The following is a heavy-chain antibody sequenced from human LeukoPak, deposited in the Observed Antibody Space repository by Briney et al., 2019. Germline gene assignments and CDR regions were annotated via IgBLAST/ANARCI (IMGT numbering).Heavy chain of an antibody. J-gene: IGHJ4*02. CDR1: GFTFTSHW. D-gene: IGHD1-20*01. Sequence: GGSLRLSCAESGFTFTSHWMDWVRQAPGKGLVWVSHISDDGKKTNYADSVKGRFTISRDVAKNTLHLQMDSLRVEDTAVYYCAASFRVTGTTNYYWGQGTMVPSP. CDR3: AASFRVTGTTNYY. CDR2: ISDDGKKT. V-gene: IGHV3-74*01.